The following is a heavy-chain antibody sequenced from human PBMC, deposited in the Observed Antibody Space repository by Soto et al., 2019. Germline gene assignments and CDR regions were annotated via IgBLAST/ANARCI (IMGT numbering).Heavy chain of an antibody. V-gene: IGHV1-46*01. J-gene: IGHJ4*02. D-gene: IGHD3-10*01. CDR1: GYSVTSYY. Sequence: QVQLVQSGAEVRKPGASVKVSCKASGYSVTSYYIHWVRQAPGQGLEWMGIINPSGDATTYAQRFQGRVTMTRATSTNTTKRGSSSLRAQATEGYFWGSVGLGCGVPGRCQYLDLWAQGTLV. CDR2: INPSGDAT. CDR3: GSVGLGCGVPGRCQYLDL.